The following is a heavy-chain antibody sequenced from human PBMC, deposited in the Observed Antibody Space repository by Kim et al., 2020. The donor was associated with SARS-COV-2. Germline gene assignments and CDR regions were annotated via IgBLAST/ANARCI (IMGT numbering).Heavy chain of an antibody. CDR2: MSSTGVTI. D-gene: IGHD2-15*01. J-gene: IGHJ3*01. V-gene: IGHV3-11*01. CDR1: GFTFGDYI. CDR3: ARDCSRAWGCQDSFDV. Sequence: GGSLRLSCAASGFTFGDYIMSWIRQAPGKGLEWISYMSSTGVTIKYSDSVKGRFTISRDNTKNSLYLQMNSLRPDDTAVYYCARDCSRAWGCQDSFDVWGQGTMVTVSS.